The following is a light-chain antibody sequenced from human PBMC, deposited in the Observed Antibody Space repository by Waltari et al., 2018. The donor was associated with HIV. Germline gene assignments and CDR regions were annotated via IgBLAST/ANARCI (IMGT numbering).Light chain of an antibody. Sequence: EIVLTQSPGTLSLSPGDRATLSCRASQSVTSSYLAWYQQKPGQTPRLLIYGTSNRATGIPDRFSGSGSGTDFTLNISRLDPEDFAVYYCQQYGSSSYTFGQGTKLEIK. CDR1: QSVTSSY. CDR2: GTS. J-gene: IGKJ2*01. CDR3: QQYGSSSYT. V-gene: IGKV3-20*01.